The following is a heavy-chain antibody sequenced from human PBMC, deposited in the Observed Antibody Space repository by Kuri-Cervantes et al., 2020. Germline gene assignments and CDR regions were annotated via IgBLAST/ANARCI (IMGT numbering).Heavy chain of an antibody. Sequence: GESLKISCAASGFTFSSYSMNWVRQAPGKGLEWVSSTSSSSSYIYYADSVKGRFTISRDNAKNSLYLQMNSLRAEDTAVYYCARDRSSRDFDYWGQGTLVTVSS. V-gene: IGHV3-21*01. D-gene: IGHD2-15*01. J-gene: IGHJ4*02. CDR1: GFTFSSYS. CDR3: ARDRSSRDFDY. CDR2: TSSSSSYI.